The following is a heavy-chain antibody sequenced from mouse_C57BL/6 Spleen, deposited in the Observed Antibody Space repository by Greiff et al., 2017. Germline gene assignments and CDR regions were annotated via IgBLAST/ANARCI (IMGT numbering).Heavy chain of an antibody. V-gene: IGHV14-2*01. CDR3: ASGGEYYAMDY. CDR2: IDPEDGET. CDR1: GFNIKDYY. Sequence: EVQLQQSGAELVKPGASVKLSCTASGFNIKDYYMHWVKQRTEQGLEWIGRIDPEDGETKYAPKFPGKATITADTSSNTAYLQLSSLTSEDTAVYYCASGGEYYAMDYWGQGTSVTVSS. J-gene: IGHJ4*01.